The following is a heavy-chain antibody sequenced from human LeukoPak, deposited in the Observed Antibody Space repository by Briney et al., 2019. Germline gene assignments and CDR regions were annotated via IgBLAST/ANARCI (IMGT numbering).Heavy chain of an antibody. J-gene: IGHJ4*02. V-gene: IGHV3-30*18. CDR2: ISYDGSNK. D-gene: IGHD6-19*01. Sequence: GGSLRLSCAASGFTFSSYGMHWVRQAPGKGLEWVAVISYDGSNKYYADSVKGRFTISRDNSKNTLYLQMNSLRAEDTAVCYCAKNGYSSGWYSDYWGQGTLVTVSS. CDR3: AKNGYSSGWYSDY. CDR1: GFTFSSYG.